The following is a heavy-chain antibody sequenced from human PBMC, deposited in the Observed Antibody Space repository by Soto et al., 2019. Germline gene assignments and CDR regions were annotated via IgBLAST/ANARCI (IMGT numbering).Heavy chain of an antibody. J-gene: IGHJ4*02. CDR3: AGYDSSGYYYFDY. CDR1: GGSISSGGYS. Sequence: SETLSLTCAVSGGSISSGGYSWSWIRHPPGKGLEWIGYIYHSGSTYYNPSLKSRVTISVDTSKNQFSLKLSSVTAADTAVYYCAGYDSSGYYYFDYWGQGTLVTVSS. D-gene: IGHD3-22*01. V-gene: IGHV4-30-2*02. CDR2: IYHSGST.